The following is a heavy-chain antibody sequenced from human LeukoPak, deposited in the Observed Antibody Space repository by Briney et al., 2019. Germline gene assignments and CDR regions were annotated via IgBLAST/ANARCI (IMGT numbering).Heavy chain of an antibody. D-gene: IGHD5-18*01. CDR1: GGSISSYY. CDR3: ARYTAMVAFHAHGFDI. J-gene: IGHJ3*02. Sequence: NPSETLSLTCTVSGGSISSYYWSWIRQPPGKGLEWIGYISYSGSTNYNPSLKSRVTISVDTSKNQFSLKLSSVTAADTAVYYCARYTAMVAFHAHGFDIWGQGTMVTVSS. V-gene: IGHV4-59*01. CDR2: ISYSGST.